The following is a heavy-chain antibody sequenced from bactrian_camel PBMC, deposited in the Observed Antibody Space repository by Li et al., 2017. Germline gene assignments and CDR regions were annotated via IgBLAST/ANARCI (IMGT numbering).Heavy chain of an antibody. CDR1: TLPYYRYC. Sequence: HVQLVESGGGSVQAGGSLRLSCVVSTLPYYRYCMGWFRQAPGKEREGVAHIDSDGKWYAESLKGRSTISTDDANNTLDLQIDSLQPEDTAMYYCAVLSQFNHCRGVLVGIWQQYASWGQGTQVTVS. CDR2: IDSDGK. D-gene: IGHD5*01. J-gene: IGHJ4*01. V-gene: IGHV3S55*01. CDR3: AVLSQFNHCRGVLVGIWQQYAS.